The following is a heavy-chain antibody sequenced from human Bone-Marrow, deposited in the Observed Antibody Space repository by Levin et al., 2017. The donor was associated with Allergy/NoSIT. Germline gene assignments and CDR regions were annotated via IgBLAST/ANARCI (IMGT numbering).Heavy chain of an antibody. Sequence: ASVKVSCKTSGYTFSEYYIHWVRQAPGQGLEWMGWINPNNDGTINAQKLRGRVTMTRDTSISTAYMELSRLTTDDTAVYFSARQVADGSHYFDYWGQGTLVTVSS. CDR2: INPNNDGT. J-gene: IGHJ4*02. CDR1: GYTFSEYY. V-gene: IGHV1-2*02. CDR3: ARQVADGSHYFDY. D-gene: IGHD2-15*01.